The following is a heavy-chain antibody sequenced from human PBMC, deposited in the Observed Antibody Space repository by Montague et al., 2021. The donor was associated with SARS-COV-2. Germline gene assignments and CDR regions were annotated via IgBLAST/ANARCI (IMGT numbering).Heavy chain of an antibody. D-gene: IGHD3-9*01. CDR2: XXWXXXK. Sequence: PALVKPPQTLTLTCTLSGFSLSTSGMRASWIRQPPGKALEWLAXXXWXXXKFXSPSLKTRLTISKDTSKNQVVLTMTNMDPVDTATYYCAQSYYDILTNYYDAFDIWGQGTMVTVSS. J-gene: IGHJ3*02. CDR1: GFSLSTSGMR. CDR3: AQSYYDILTNYYDAFDI. V-gene: IGHV2-70*04.